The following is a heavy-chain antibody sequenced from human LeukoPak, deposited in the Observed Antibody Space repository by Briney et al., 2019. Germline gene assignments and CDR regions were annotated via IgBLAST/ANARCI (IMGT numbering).Heavy chain of an antibody. V-gene: IGHV1-18*01. J-gene: IGHJ4*02. Sequence: IGWISAYNGNNNYPQNLQGRVTMTTDTSTSTAYMELRSLRSDDTAVYYCARGSTMIVVGDYWGQGTLVTVSS. D-gene: IGHD3-22*01. CDR3: ARGSTMIVVGDY. CDR2: ISAYNGNN.